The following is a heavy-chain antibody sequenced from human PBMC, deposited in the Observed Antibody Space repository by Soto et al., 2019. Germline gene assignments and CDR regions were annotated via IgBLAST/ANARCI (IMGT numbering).Heavy chain of an antibody. CDR2: ITFSGGDT. D-gene: IGHD3-10*01. J-gene: IGHJ4*02. V-gene: IGHV3-23*01. Sequence: EVQLLESGGGLVQPGGSLRLSCAASGFSFTSYAMAWVRQAPGEGLEWVSTITFSGGDTYYADSVKGRFTISRDNSRNTVYLQMNSLRAEDTAAYYCAKVVFGDLDHWGLGTRVTVSS. CDR1: GFSFTSYA. CDR3: AKVVFGDLDH.